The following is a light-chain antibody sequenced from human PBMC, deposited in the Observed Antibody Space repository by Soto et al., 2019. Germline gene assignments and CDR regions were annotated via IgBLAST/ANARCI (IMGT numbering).Light chain of an antibody. CDR3: AAWDDSMNGRV. V-gene: IGLV1-44*01. CDR2: SNN. CDR1: SSNIGSNP. J-gene: IGLJ3*02. Sequence: QSVLTQPPSASGTPGQRVTISCSGSSSNIGSNPVNWYQQLPGTAPKLLIYSNNQRPSGLPDRFSGSKSGTSPSLAISGLQSEDEADYYCAAWDDSMNGRVFGVGTQMTV.